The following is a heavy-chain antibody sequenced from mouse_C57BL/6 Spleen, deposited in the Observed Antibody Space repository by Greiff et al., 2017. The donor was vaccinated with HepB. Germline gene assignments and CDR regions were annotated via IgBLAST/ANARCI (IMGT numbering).Heavy chain of an antibody. V-gene: IGHV1-55*01. CDR1: GYTFTSYW. J-gene: IGHJ3*01. Sequence: QVQLQQPGAELVKPGASVKMSCKASGYTFTSYWITWVKQRPGQGLEWIGDIYPGSGSTNYNEKFKSKATLTVDTSSSTAYMQLSSLTSEDSAVYYCARKAGSNHHSPWFAYWGQGTLVTVSA. D-gene: IGHD1-1*01. CDR3: ARKAGSNHHSPWFAY. CDR2: IYPGSGST.